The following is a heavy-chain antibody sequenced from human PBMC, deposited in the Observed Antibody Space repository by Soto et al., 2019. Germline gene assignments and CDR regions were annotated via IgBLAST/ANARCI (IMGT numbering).Heavy chain of an antibody. CDR3: AKDRYFDSYYFDY. CDR2: INPNSGGT. J-gene: IGHJ4*02. D-gene: IGHD3-9*01. CDR1: GYTFTGYY. Sequence: ASVKVSFKASGYTFTGYYMHWLRQAPGQGLEWMGWINPNSGGTNYAQKFQGRVTMTRDTSISTAYMELSRLTTEDTAVYYCAKDRYFDSYYFDYWGQGTRVTVSS. V-gene: IGHV1-2*02.